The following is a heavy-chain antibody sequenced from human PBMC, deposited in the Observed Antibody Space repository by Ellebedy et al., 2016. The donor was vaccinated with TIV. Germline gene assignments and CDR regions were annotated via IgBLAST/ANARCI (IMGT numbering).Heavy chain of an antibody. CDR2: INSDGSST. J-gene: IGHJ3*02. CDR3: ARRANDAFDI. Sequence: GESLKISCAASGFTFSSYWMHWVRQAPGTGLVWVSRINSDGSSTSYADSVKGRFTISRDNAKTTLYLQMNSLRAEDTAVYYCARRANDAFDIWGQGTMVTVSS. V-gene: IGHV3-74*01. CDR1: GFTFSSYW.